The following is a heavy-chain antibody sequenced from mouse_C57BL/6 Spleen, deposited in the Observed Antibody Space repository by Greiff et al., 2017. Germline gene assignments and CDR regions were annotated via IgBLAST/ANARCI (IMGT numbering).Heavy chain of an antibody. Sequence: EVQRVESGPGLVKPSQSLSLTCSVTGYSITSGYYWNWIRQFPGNKLEWMGYISYDGSNNYNPSLKNRISITRDTSKNQFFLKLNSVTTEDTATYYCARVEGDYAMDYWGQGTSVTVSS. CDR1: GYSITSGYY. CDR3: ARVEGDYAMDY. J-gene: IGHJ4*01. V-gene: IGHV3-6*01. CDR2: ISYDGSN.